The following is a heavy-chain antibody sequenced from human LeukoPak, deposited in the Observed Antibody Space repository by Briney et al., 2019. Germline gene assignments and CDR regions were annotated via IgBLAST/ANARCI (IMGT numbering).Heavy chain of an antibody. V-gene: IGHV3-23*01. Sequence: QAGGSLRLSCAASGFTFSSYAMSWVRQAPGKGLEWVSAISGSGGSTYYADSVKGRFTISRDNSKNTLYLQMNSLRAEDTAVYYCAKGPLGYSYGPFDYWGQGTLVTVSS. CDR2: ISGSGGST. CDR3: AKGPLGYSYGPFDY. CDR1: GFTFSSYA. D-gene: IGHD5-18*01. J-gene: IGHJ4*02.